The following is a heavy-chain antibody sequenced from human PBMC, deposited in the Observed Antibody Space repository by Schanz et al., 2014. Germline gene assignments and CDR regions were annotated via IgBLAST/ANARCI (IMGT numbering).Heavy chain of an antibody. CDR1: GGTFSSYA. Sequence: QVQLVQSGAEVKKPGSSVKVSCKASGGTFSSYAIGWVRQAPGQGLEWMGRIIPILGIANYAQKFQGRVTITADESTNTAYVELSSLRSEDTAVYYCARDQDYVNWGQGTLVTVSS. CDR3: ARDQDYVN. D-gene: IGHD4-17*01. V-gene: IGHV1-69*04. CDR2: IIPILGIA. J-gene: IGHJ4*02.